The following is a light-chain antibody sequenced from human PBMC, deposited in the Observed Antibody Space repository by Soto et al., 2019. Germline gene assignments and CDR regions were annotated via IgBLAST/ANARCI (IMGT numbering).Light chain of an antibody. CDR2: EVT. Sequence: QSALTQPASMSVSPGQSITVSCAGTSNDVGAYNYVSWYQHHPGQAPKLMIYEVTNRPSGVSPRFSGSKSGNTASLTISGLQAEDEADYYCYSYTTTNTWLFGGGTKVTVL. CDR3: YSYTTTNTWL. CDR1: SNDVGAYNY. J-gene: IGLJ2*01. V-gene: IGLV2-14*01.